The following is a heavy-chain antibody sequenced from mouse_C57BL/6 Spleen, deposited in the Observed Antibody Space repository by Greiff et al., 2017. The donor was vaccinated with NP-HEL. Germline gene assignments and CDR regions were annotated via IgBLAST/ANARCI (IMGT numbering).Heavy chain of an antibody. J-gene: IGHJ2*01. V-gene: IGHV1-26*01. D-gene: IGHD3-3*01. CDR2: INPNNGGT. CDR1: GYTFTDYY. CDR3: ARLGTRDFDY. Sequence: VQLQQSGPELVKPGASVKISCKASGYTFTDYYMNWVKQSHGKSLEWIGDINPNNGGTSYNQKFKGKATLTVDKSSSTAYMELRSLTSEDSAVYYCARLGTRDFDYWGQGTTLTVSS.